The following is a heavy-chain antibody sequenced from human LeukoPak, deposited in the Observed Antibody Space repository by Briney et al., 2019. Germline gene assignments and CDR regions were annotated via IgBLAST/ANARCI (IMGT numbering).Heavy chain of an antibody. CDR3: ARDSRGGWSGYFDL. V-gene: IGHV3-11*04. J-gene: IGHJ4*02. Sequence: GGSLRLSCVVSGFTFRNYYMTWIRQAPGKGLEWVSYISASGETTYYGDSVRGRFTISRDDSRNTVYLQMTSLRAEDTALYYCARDSRGGWSGYFDLWGQGTPVTVSS. D-gene: IGHD5-24*01. CDR2: ISASGETT. CDR1: GFTFRNYY.